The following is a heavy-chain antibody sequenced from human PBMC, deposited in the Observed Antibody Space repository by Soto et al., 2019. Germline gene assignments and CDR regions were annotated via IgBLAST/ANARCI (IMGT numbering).Heavy chain of an antibody. J-gene: IGHJ4*02. CDR3: ARQIYDSDTGPNFQYYFDS. Sequence: VVPIKIPCKGAGDNFAGYWITWVRKKPGKGLEWMGRIDPSDSQTYYSPSFRGHVTISVTKSITTVFLQWSSLRASDTAMYYCARQIYDSDTGPNFQYYFDSWGQGTPVTSPQ. CDR2: IDPSDSQT. D-gene: IGHD3-22*01. V-gene: IGHV5-10-1*01. CDR1: GDNFAGYW.